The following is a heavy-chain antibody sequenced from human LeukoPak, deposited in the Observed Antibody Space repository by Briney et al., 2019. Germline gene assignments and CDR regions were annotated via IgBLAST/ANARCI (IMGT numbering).Heavy chain of an antibody. CDR2: INAGNGNT. J-gene: IGHJ4*02. CDR3: ARESGGMRWLTDY. CDR1: GYTFTSYA. Sequence: GASVKVSCKASGYTFTSYAMHWVRQAPGQRLEWMGWINAGNGNTKYSQQFQGRVTITRDTSASTAYMELSSLRSEDTAMYYCARESGGMRWLTDYWGQGTLVTVSS. V-gene: IGHV1-3*01. D-gene: IGHD5-24*01.